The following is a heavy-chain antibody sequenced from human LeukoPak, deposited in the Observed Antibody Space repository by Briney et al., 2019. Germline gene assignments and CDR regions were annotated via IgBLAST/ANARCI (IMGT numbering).Heavy chain of an antibody. J-gene: IGHJ5*02. D-gene: IGHD2-21*02. CDR2: IIPMSGTA. CDR1: GGTFISYA. CDR3: ASTRIVVVTASNWFDP. Sequence: GAPVKVSCKASGGTFISYAISWVRQAPGQGLEWMGGIIPMSGTANYAQKFQGRVTIIADESTSTAYMELSSLRSEDTAVYYCASTRIVVVTASNWFDPWGQGTLVTVSS. V-gene: IGHV1-69*13.